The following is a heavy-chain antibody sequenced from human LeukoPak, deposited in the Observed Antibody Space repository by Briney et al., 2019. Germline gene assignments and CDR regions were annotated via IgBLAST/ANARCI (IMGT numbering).Heavy chain of an antibody. CDR3: ARGIYDSSGYYYYPEYFQH. V-gene: IGHV4-59*01. D-gene: IGHD3-22*01. Sequence: RTSETLSLTCTVSGGSISSYYWSWIRQPPGKGLEWIAYIYYSGSTNYNPSLKSRVTISVDPSNNQFSLKLTSMTAADTAVYYCARGIYDSSGYYYYPEYFQHWGQGTLVTVSS. J-gene: IGHJ1*01. CDR2: IYYSGST. CDR1: GGSISSYY.